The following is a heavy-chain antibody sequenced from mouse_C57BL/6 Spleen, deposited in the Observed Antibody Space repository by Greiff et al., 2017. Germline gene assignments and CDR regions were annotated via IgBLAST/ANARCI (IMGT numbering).Heavy chain of an antibody. CDR3: ARSSDYDGYAMDY. CDR2: IYPSDSET. D-gene: IGHD2-4*01. J-gene: IGHJ4*01. CDR1: GYTFTSYW. V-gene: IGHV1-61*01. Sequence: VQLQQPGAELVRPGSSVKLSCKASGYTFTSYWMDWVKQRPGQGLEWIGNIYPSDSETHYNQKFKDKATLTVDKSSSTAYMQLSSLTSEDSAVYYYARSSDYDGYAMDYWGQGTSVTVSS.